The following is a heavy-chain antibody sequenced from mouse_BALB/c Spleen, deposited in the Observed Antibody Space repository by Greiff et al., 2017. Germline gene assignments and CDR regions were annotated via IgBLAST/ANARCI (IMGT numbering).Heavy chain of an antibody. Sequence: VQLVESGPGLVAPSQSLSITCTVSGFSLTSYGVHWVRQPPGKGLEWLGVIWAGGSTNYNSALMSRLSISKDNSKSQVFLKMNSLQTDDTAMYYCAIIYYDYDGFAYWGQGTLVTVSA. V-gene: IGHV2-9*02. CDR1: GFSLTSYG. D-gene: IGHD2-4*01. J-gene: IGHJ3*01. CDR2: IWAGGST. CDR3: AIIYYDYDGFAY.